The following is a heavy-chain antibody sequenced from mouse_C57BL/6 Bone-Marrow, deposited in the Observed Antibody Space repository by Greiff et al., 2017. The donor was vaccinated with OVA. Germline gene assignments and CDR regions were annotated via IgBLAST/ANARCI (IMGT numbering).Heavy chain of an antibody. V-gene: IGHV1-81*01. Sequence: QVQLQQSGPELARPGASVKLSCKASGYAFTSSGISWVKQRPGQGLEWIGGIYPRSGDTYYNGKFKGKATLTADKSSSTAYMELRSLTSEDSAVYFCARAGTTGVVGGRYVDVWGTGTTVTVSA. CDR1: GYAFTSSG. CDR3: ARAGTTGVVGGRYVDV. D-gene: IGHD1-1*01. CDR2: IYPRSGDT. J-gene: IGHJ1*03.